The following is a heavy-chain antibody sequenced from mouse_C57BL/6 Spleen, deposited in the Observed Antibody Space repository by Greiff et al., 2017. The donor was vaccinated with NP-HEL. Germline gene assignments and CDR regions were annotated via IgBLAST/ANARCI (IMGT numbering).Heavy chain of an antibody. CDR3: TNYYGSSYVGY. CDR1: GYTFTDYE. V-gene: IGHV1-15*01. D-gene: IGHD1-1*01. CDR2: IDPETGGT. J-gene: IGHJ2*01. Sequence: QVQLQQSGAELVRPGASVTLSCKAPGYTFTDYEMHWVKQTPVHGLEWIGAIDPETGGTAYNQKFKGKAILTADKSSSTAYMELRSLTSEDSAVYYCTNYYGSSYVGYWGQGTTLTVSS.